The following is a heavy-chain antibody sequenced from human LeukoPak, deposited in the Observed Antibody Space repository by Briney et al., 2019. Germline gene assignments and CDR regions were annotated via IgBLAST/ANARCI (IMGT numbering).Heavy chain of an antibody. J-gene: IGHJ6*02. CDR3: ARDLSGYSYGYFYYYGMDV. V-gene: IGHV3-21*01. Sequence: GGSLRLSCAASGFTFSSYSMNWVRLAPGKGLEWVSSISSSSSYIYYADSVKGRFTISRDNAKNSLYLQMNSLRAEDTAVYYCARDLSGYSYGYFYYYGMDVWGQGTTVTVSS. D-gene: IGHD5-18*01. CDR1: GFTFSSYS. CDR2: ISSSSSYI.